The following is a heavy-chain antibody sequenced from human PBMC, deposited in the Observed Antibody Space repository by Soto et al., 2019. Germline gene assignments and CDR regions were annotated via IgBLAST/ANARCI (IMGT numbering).Heavy chain of an antibody. V-gene: IGHV3-30*18. CDR3: AKNRDAYNFYFYYGMDV. CDR2: ILYDGGKN. J-gene: IGHJ6*02. Sequence: QVQLVESGGGVVQPGRSLRLSCAASGFTFNNYGMHWVRQAPGKGLEWVAHILYDGGKNYYADSVKGRFTISRDNSKNTLYLQMNSLTAEDTAVYFCAKNRDAYNFYFYYGMDVWGQGTAVTVSS. CDR1: GFTFNNYG. D-gene: IGHD2-2*01.